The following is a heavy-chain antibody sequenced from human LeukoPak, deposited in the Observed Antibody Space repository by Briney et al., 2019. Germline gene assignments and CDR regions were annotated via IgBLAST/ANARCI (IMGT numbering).Heavy chain of an antibody. CDR2: ISAYNGNT. Sequence: GASETVSFKASGYTFTSYGISWVRQAPGQGLEWMGWISAYNGNTNYAQKLQGRVTMTTDTSTSTAYMELRSLRSDDTAVYYCARVNSYYDFWSGYLLAWFDPWGQGTLVTVSS. CDR1: GYTFTSYG. D-gene: IGHD3-3*01. CDR3: ARVNSYYDFWSGYLLAWFDP. J-gene: IGHJ5*02. V-gene: IGHV1-18*01.